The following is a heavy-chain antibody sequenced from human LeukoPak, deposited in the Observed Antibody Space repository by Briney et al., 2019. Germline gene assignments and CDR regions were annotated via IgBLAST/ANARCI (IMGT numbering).Heavy chain of an antibody. J-gene: IGHJ5*02. CDR3: AKDPDWFDP. Sequence: GGSLRLSCAASGFIFNTYVMTWVRQAPGKGLEWMSSISGSGGSTYYADPVEGRFTISRDNSKNTLYLQMNSLRAEDTAVYHCAKDPDWFDPWGQGTLVTVSS. CDR1: GFIFNTYV. V-gene: IGHV3-23*01. CDR2: ISGSGGST.